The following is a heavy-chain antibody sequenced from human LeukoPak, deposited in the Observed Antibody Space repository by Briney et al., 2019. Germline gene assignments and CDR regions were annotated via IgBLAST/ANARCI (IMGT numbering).Heavy chain of an antibody. D-gene: IGHD5-18*01. CDR1: GGSISSYY. J-gene: IGHJ6*03. CDR3: ARHGIRNYYYYYMDV. Sequence: SETLSLTCTVSGGSISSYYWSWIRQPPGKGLEWIGYIYTSGGTNYNPSLKSRVTISVDTSKNQFSLKLSSVTAADTAVYYCARHGIRNYYYYYMDVWGKGTTVTVSS. V-gene: IGHV4-4*09. CDR2: IYTSGGT.